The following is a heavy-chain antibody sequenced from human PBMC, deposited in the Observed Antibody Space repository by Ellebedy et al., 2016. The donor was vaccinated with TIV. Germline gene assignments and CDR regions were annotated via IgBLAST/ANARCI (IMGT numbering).Heavy chain of an antibody. D-gene: IGHD7-27*01. CDR1: GYTFSSYG. Sequence: AASVKVSCKASGYTFSSYGISWVRQAPGQGLERMGWISDYNGNTKYAQKFQGRVTMTTDTSTSTAYMELRSLTSDDTAVYYCAREWGFDIWGQGTMVTVSS. CDR2: ISDYNGNT. J-gene: IGHJ3*02. V-gene: IGHV1-18*01. CDR3: AREWGFDI.